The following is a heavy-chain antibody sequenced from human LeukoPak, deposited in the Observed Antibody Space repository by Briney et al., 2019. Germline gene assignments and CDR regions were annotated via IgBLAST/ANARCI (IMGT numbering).Heavy chain of an antibody. V-gene: IGHV3-21*01. D-gene: IGHD5-12*01. J-gene: IGHJ5*02. Sequence: PGGSLRLSCAASGFTFSSYSMNWVRQAPGKGLEWVSSISSSSSYIYYADSVKGRFTISRDNAKNSLYLQMNSLRAEDTAVYYCARRYGGYDGEGFDPWGQGTLVTVSS. CDR1: GFTFSSYS. CDR2: ISSSSSYI. CDR3: ARRYGGYDGEGFDP.